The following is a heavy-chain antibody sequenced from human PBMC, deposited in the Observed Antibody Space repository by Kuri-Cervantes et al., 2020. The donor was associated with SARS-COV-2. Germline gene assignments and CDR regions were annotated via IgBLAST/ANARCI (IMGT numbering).Heavy chain of an antibody. D-gene: IGHD1-26*01. CDR2: ISAYNGNT. V-gene: IGHV1-18*01. CDR3: ARDHRGATLDY. Sequence: ASVKVSCKASGGTFNNYVISWVRQAPGQGLEWMGWISAYNGNTNYAQKLQGRVTMTTDTSTSTAYMELRSLRSDDTAVYYCARDHRGATLDYWGQGTLVTVSS. J-gene: IGHJ4*02. CDR1: GGTFNNYV.